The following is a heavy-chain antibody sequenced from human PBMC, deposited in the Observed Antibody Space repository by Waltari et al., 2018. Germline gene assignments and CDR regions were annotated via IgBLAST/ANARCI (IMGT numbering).Heavy chain of an antibody. CDR3: ASGTGSSSPSRNWFDS. V-gene: IGHV6-1*01. Sequence: QLQQSGPGLVKPSQTLSLTCAISGDSVSSHSATWNWIRQSPSRGLEWLGRTFRRANGYNDFAESVRGRITIDADTSKNQFSLLLNSLTPDDTAVYYCASGTGSSSPSRNWFDSWGQGTLVTVSS. CDR1: GDSVSSHSAT. CDR2: TFRRANGYN. D-gene: IGHD6-6*01. J-gene: IGHJ5*01.